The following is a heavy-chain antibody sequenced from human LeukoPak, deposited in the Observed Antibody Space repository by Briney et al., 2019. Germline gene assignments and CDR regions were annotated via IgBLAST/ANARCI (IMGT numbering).Heavy chain of an antibody. D-gene: IGHD6-19*01. CDR3: ARVVAVADYYFDY. Sequence: PSETLSLTSAVYGGSFSGYYWSWIRQPPGKGLEWIGEINHSGSTNYNPSLKSRVTISVDTSKNQFSLKLSSVTAADTAVYYCARVVAVADYYFDYWGQGTLVTVSS. V-gene: IGHV4-34*01. CDR1: GGSFSGYY. J-gene: IGHJ4*02. CDR2: INHSGST.